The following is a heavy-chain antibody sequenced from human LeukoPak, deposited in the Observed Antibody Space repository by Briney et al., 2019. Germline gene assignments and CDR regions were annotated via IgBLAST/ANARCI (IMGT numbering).Heavy chain of an antibody. D-gene: IGHD2/OR15-2a*01. Sequence: AASVKVSCKASGYTFTSYYMHWVRQAPGQGLEWMGIINPSGGSTSYAQKFQGRVTMTRDTSTSTVYVELSSLRSEDTAVYYCARQYPLDYYYYYYMDVWGKGTTVTVSS. V-gene: IGHV1-46*01. CDR3: ARQYPLDYYYYYYMDV. CDR1: GYTFTSYY. J-gene: IGHJ6*03. CDR2: INPSGGST.